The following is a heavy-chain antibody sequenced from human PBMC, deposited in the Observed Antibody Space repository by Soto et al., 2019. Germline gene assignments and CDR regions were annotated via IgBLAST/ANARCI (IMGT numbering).Heavy chain of an antibody. D-gene: IGHD1-26*01. CDR1: EFTVDINY. CDR3: AGRVGDTKYGMDV. J-gene: IGHJ6*02. CDR2: IYSGGST. Sequence: SXRLSCSASEFTVDINYMNVFRKAPGKGLECVSTIYSGGSTYYADSVKGRFTISRDNSKNTLYLQMNKLRAEDTAVYYCAGRVGDTKYGMDVWGQGTTVTVYS. V-gene: IGHV3-53*01.